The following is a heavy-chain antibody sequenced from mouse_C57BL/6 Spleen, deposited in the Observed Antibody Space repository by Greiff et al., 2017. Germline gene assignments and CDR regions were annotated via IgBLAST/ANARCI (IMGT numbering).Heavy chain of an antibody. CDR1: GYSFTGYY. J-gene: IGHJ2*01. CDR2: INPSTGGT. CDR3: ARSGFFDY. Sequence: EVQLQQSGPELVKPGASVKISCKASGYSFTGYYMNWVKQSPEKSLEWIGEINPSTGGTTYNQKFKAKATLTVDKSSSTAYMQLKGLTSEDSAVYYCARSGFFDYWGQGTTLTVSS. V-gene: IGHV1-42*01.